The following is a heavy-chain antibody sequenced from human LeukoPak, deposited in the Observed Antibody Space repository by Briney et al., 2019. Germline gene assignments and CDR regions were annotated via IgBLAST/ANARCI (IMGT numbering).Heavy chain of an antibody. D-gene: IGHD4-17*01. CDR3: ARGGDYGDAPLIDY. CDR2: ISWNSGSI. Sequence: PGGSLRLSCAASGFTFDDYAMHWVRQAPGKGLEWVSGISWNSGSIGYADSVKGRFTISRDNAKNSLYLQMNSLRAEDTAVYYCARGGDYGDAPLIDYWGQGTLVTVSS. J-gene: IGHJ4*02. V-gene: IGHV3-9*01. CDR1: GFTFDDYA.